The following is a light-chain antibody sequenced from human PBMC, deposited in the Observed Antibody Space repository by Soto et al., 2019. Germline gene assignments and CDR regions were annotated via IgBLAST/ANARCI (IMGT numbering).Light chain of an antibody. CDR2: EVT. V-gene: IGLV2-8*01. CDR3: ASYAGTKLFV. CDR1: SSDVGFYNF. Sequence: QSALTQPPSASGSPGQSLTISCTGTSSDVGFYNFVSWYQQRPGKAPKLVIYEVTKRPSGVPDRFSGSKSGSTASLTVSGLQADDEADYYCASYAGTKLFVFGSGPKVTV. J-gene: IGLJ1*01.